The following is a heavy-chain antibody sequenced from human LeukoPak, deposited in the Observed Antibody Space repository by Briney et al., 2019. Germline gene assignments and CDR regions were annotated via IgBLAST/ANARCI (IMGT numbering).Heavy chain of an antibody. V-gene: IGHV1-2*02. CDR1: GYTFTGYY. J-gene: IGHJ5*02. CDR2: INPNSGGT. D-gene: IGHD3-10*02. Sequence: ASVKVSCKASGYTFTGYYMHWVRQAPGQGLEWMGWINPNSGGTNYAQKFQGRVTMTRDTSISTAYMELSRLRSDDTAVYYCAREMLDNHWFDPWGQGTLVTVSS. CDR3: AREMLDNHWFDP.